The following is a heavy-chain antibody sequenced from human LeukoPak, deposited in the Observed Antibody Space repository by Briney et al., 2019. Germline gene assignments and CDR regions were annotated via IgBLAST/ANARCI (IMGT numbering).Heavy chain of an antibody. J-gene: IGHJ4*02. D-gene: IGHD3-22*01. Sequence: ASVKVSCKASGYTFTSYGISWVRQAPGQGLEWMGWISAYNGNTNYAQKLQGRVTMTTDTSTSTASMELRSLRSDDTAVYYCARDDSSGWVYYFDYWGQGTLVTVSS. CDR3: ARDDSSGWVYYFDY. CDR1: GYTFTSYG. CDR2: ISAYNGNT. V-gene: IGHV1-18*01.